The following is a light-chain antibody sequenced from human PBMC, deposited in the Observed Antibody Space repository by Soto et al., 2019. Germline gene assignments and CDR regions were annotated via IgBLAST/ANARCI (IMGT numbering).Light chain of an antibody. Sequence: DSQMTQSPSSLSSSVGDRVTITCRASQSIRSYLNWYQQKPGKAPNLLIYQASRLESGVPSRFSGSGSGAEFTLTISSLQPDDFATYYCQQANSFPLTFGGGTKVDIK. CDR1: QSIRSY. J-gene: IGKJ4*01. CDR3: QQANSFPLT. V-gene: IGKV1-39*01. CDR2: QAS.